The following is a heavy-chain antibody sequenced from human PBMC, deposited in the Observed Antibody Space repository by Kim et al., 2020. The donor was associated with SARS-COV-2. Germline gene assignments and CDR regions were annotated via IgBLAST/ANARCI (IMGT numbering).Heavy chain of an antibody. D-gene: IGHD3-10*01. CDR1: GFTFSSYA. J-gene: IGHJ6*04. Sequence: GGSLRLSCAASGFTFSSYAMHWVRQAPGKGLEWVAVISYDGSNKNYADSVKGRFTISRDNSKNTLYLQMNSLRAEDTALYYCARDPESRLRGITYSYYAMDLWGKGHPVNFSS. CDR3: ARDPESRLRGITYSYYAMDL. V-gene: IGHV3-30-3*01. CDR2: ISYDGSNK.